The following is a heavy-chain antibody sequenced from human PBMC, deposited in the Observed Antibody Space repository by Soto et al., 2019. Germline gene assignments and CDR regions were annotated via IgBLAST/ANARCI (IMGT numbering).Heavy chain of an antibody. J-gene: IGHJ6*02. D-gene: IGHD3-22*01. CDR3: ARARGYYDSSGYLLGPGLDV. CDR2: INPSGGST. CDR1: GYTFTSYD. V-gene: IGHV1-46*01. Sequence: DSVKVSCKASGYTFTSYDVHWVRQAPGQGLEWMGIINPSGGSTSYAQKFQGRVTMTRDTSTSTVYTELSSLRSEDTAVYYCARARGYYDSSGYLLGPGLDVWGQGTTVTVSS.